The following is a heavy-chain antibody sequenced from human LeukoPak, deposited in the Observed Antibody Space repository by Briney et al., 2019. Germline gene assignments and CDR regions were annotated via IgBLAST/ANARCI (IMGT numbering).Heavy chain of an antibody. D-gene: IGHD6-19*01. CDR1: GYTFTSYG. Sequence: GASVKVSCKASGYTFTSYGISWVRQAPGQGLEWMGWISAYNGNTNYAQKLQGRVTMTTDTSTSTAYVELRSLRSDDTAVYYCARAPIAVAVIVDYWGQGTLVTVSS. CDR2: ISAYNGNT. CDR3: ARAPIAVAVIVDY. J-gene: IGHJ4*02. V-gene: IGHV1-18*01.